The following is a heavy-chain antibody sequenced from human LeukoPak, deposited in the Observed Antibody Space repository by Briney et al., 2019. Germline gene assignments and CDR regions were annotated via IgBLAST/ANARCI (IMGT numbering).Heavy chain of an antibody. CDR3: ARLLGSVPFSDV. V-gene: IGHV4-39*01. CDR1: GGSISSSSYY. CDR2: IYYSGST. J-gene: IGHJ4*02. Sequence: SETLSLTCTVSGGSISSSSYYWGWIRQPPGKGLEWIGSIYYSGSTYYNPSLKSRVTISVDTSKNQFSLKLSSVTAADTAVYYCARLLGSVPFSDVWGQGILVTVSS. D-gene: IGHD2-15*01.